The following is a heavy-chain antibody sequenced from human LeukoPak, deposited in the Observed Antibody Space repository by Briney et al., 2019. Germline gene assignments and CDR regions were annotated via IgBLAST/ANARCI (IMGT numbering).Heavy chain of an antibody. D-gene: IGHD6-19*01. Sequence: GGSLRLSCAASGFTFSSYSMNWVRQAPGKGLEWVSSISSSSGYIYYADSVKGRFTISRDNAKNSLYLQMNSLRAEDTAVYYCARDALAGGSDYWGQGTLVTVSS. V-gene: IGHV3-21*01. J-gene: IGHJ4*02. CDR1: GFTFSSYS. CDR3: ARDALAGGSDY. CDR2: ISSSSGYI.